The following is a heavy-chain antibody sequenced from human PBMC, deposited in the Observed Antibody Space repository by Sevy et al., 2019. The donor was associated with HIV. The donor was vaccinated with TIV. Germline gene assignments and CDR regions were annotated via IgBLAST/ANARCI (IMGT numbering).Heavy chain of an antibody. D-gene: IGHD6-13*01. CDR2: ISGSGGST. Sequence: GGFLRLSCAASGFIFSGYVMSWVRQAPGKGLEWISTISGSGGSTYYADSVKGRFAISRDNSKNTLDLEMNSLRVEDTAVSSCAKDASSSWTGGTFQHWGQGTLVTVSS. V-gene: IGHV3-23*01. CDR1: GFIFSGYV. J-gene: IGHJ1*01. CDR3: AKDASSSWTGGTFQH.